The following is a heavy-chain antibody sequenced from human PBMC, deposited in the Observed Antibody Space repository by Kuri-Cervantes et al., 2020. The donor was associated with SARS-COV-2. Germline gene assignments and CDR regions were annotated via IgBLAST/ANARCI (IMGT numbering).Heavy chain of an antibody. J-gene: IGHJ4*02. CDR1: GYSISSGYY. CDR3: ARVGRAGPFDY. D-gene: IGHD6-13*01. V-gene: IGHV4-38-2*01. Sequence: ETLSLTCAVSGYSISSGYYWGWIRQPPGKGLEWIGSIYHSGSTYYNPSLKSRVTISVDTSKNQFSLKLSSVTAADTAVYYCARVGRAGPFDYWGQGTLVTVSS. CDR2: IYHSGST.